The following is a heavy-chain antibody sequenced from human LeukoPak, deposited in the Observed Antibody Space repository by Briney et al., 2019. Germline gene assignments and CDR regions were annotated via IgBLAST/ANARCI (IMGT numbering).Heavy chain of an antibody. CDR1: GFTFSSYA. CDR3: ARTYRRGWYYFDY. J-gene: IGHJ4*02. CDR2: ISSNGGST. V-gene: IGHV3-64D*09. Sequence: GGSLRLSCSASGFTFSSYAMHWVRQAPGKGLEYVSAISSNGGSTYYADSVKGRFTISRDNFKNTLYLQMSSLRAEDTAVYYCARTYRRGWYYFDYWGQGTLVTVSS. D-gene: IGHD6-19*01.